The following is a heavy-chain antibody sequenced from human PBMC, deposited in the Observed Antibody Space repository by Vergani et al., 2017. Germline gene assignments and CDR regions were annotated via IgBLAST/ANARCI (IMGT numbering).Heavy chain of an antibody. Sequence: QVQLQESGPGLVKPSETLSLTCTVSVGSISSYYWSWLRQPPGTGLACIGYIYYSGSTNYTPSLKSRVTISVDTSKNQFSLKLSAVTAADTAVYYCARGWDYSHYYYGMDVWGQGTTVTVSS. CDR2: IYYSGST. V-gene: IGHV4-59*01. D-gene: IGHD3-10*01. CDR3: ARGWDYSHYYYGMDV. CDR1: VGSISSYY. J-gene: IGHJ6*02.